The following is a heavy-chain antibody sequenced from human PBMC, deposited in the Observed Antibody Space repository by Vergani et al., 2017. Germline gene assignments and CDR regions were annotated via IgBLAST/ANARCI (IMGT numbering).Heavy chain of an antibody. Sequence: QVQLQQWGGGLLKPSETLSLTCVVNGGSFTSYHWTWIRQSPGEGLEWVGDIDHTGRPDYNPSLKSRLTMSVDKSRNQFSLTLNSVTATDTAIYFCARVNTETNCHLYYYDDMDVWGQGTAVTVS. CDR3: ARVNTETNCHLYYYDDMDV. J-gene: IGHJ6*02. CDR2: IDHTGRP. D-gene: IGHD4-11*01. V-gene: IGHV4-34*01. CDR1: GGSFTSYH.